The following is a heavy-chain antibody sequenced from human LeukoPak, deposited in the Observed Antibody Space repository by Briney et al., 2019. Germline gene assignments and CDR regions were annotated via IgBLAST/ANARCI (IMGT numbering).Heavy chain of an antibody. CDR1: GFTFSRNA. CDR3: AREVEMATIVD. Sequence: GGSLRLSCAASGFTFSRNAMNWVRQAPGKGLEWVAVIWYDGSNKYYADSVKGRFTISRDNSKNTLYLQMNSLRAEDTAVYYCAREVEMATIVDWGQGTLVTVSS. D-gene: IGHD5-24*01. J-gene: IGHJ4*02. CDR2: IWYDGSNK. V-gene: IGHV3-33*08.